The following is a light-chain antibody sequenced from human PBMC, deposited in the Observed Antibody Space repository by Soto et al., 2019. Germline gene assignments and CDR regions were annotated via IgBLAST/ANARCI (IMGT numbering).Light chain of an antibody. Sequence: QSALTQPASVSGSPGQSITISCTGTSSDVGNSNLVSWYQQLPGKAPKLIIYDVSKRPSGVSNRFSGSKSGNTASLTISGLQPEDEGDYSCYSYDIFGSGTKLTVL. J-gene: IGLJ1*01. CDR2: DVS. CDR1: SSDVGNSNL. CDR3: YSYDI. V-gene: IGLV2-23*02.